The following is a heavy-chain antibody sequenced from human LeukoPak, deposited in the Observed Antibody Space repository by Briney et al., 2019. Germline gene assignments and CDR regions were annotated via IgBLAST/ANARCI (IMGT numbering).Heavy chain of an antibody. CDR1: GGSFSGYY. J-gene: IGHJ5*01. Sequence: TSETLSVTCAVYGGSFSGYYWSWIRQPPGKGLEWIGEINHTGSTNYNPSLKSRVTISVDTSKNQFSLKLSSVTAADTAVYYCARGFELITFGGAIGKLNWFDSWGQGTLVTVFS. V-gene: IGHV4-34*01. CDR3: ARGFELITFGGAIGKLNWFDS. CDR2: INHTGST. D-gene: IGHD3-16*02.